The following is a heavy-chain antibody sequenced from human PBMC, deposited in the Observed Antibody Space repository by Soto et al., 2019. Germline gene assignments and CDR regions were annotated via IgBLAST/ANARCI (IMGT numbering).Heavy chain of an antibody. D-gene: IGHD4-17*01. CDR3: EREQGYGNYRVADY. J-gene: IGHJ4*02. CDR2: IVYAGSAV. CDR1: GFTVSRHR. Sequence: QVQLVESGGGVVQPGRSLRLSCVASGFTVSRHRMHWVRQAPGKGLEWVAVIVYAGSAVSETHYSDSVKGRFTISRDTSQNMVYLQMKSLKTDDTAIYYCEREQGYGNYRVADYWGQGTLVTVSS. V-gene: IGHV3-30*03.